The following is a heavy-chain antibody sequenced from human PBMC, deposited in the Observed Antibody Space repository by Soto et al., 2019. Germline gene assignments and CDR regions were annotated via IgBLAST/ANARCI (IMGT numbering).Heavy chain of an antibody. CDR3: ARARSGSTFYYFDY. J-gene: IGHJ4*02. Sequence: SLRLSCAASGFTFSDYYMSWIRQAPGKGLEWVSYISSSSSYTNYADSVKGRFTISRDNAKNSLYLQMNSLRAEDTAVYYCARARSGSTFYYFDYWGQGTLVTVSS. CDR1: GFTFSDYY. D-gene: IGHD3-3*01. CDR2: ISSSSSYT. V-gene: IGHV3-11*06.